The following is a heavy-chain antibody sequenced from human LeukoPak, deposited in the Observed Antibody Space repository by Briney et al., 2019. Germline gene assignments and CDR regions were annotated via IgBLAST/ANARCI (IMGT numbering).Heavy chain of an antibody. Sequence: ASVKVSCKASGYTFTGYYMHWVRQAPGQGLEWMGIINPSDVNTNYSQKFQGRVTMTRDTSTSTVYMELSSLRSEDTAIYYCARGGSCNSASGGDCSHLLIAWGQGTLVTVSS. CDR1: GYTFTGYY. J-gene: IGHJ5*02. CDR2: INPSDVNT. D-gene: IGHD2-21*02. CDR3: ARGGSCNSASGGDCSHLLIA. V-gene: IGHV1-46*01.